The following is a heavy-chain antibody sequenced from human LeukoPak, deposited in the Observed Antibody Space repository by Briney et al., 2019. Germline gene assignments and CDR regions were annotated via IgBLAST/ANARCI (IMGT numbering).Heavy chain of an antibody. V-gene: IGHV4-4*07. CDR1: GVSISSFC. J-gene: IGHJ4*02. D-gene: IGHD2-2*01. CDR3: ARGEAVPAAMGDLFDY. CDR2: VCNSGNT. Sequence: PSETLSLTCTVSGVSISSFCWSWIRQPATKGLEWIGRVCNSGNTNYNPSLRSRVIMSIDTSKNQPSLDLSSVTAADTAVYHCARGEAVPAAMGDLFDYWGQGTLVTVSS.